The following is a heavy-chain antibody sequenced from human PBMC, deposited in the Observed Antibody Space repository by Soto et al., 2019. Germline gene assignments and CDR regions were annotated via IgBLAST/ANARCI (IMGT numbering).Heavy chain of an antibody. Sequence: GASVKVSCKASGFTFTSSAVQWVRQARGQRLEWIGWIVVGSGNTNSAQKFQERVTITRDMSTSTAYMELSSLRSEDTAVYYCAAGERLVVVPAAIDYYYYYGMDVWG. V-gene: IGHV1-58*01. CDR1: GFTFTSSA. D-gene: IGHD2-2*01. CDR3: AAGERLVVVPAAIDYYYYYGMDV. J-gene: IGHJ6*02. CDR2: IVVGSGNT.